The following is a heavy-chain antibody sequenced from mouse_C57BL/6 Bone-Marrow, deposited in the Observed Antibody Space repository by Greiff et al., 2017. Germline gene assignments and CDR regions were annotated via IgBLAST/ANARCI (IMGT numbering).Heavy chain of an antibody. D-gene: IGHD1-1*01. CDR3: ARHITTAVGDWYFDV. V-gene: IGHV5-2*01. CDR1: EYEFPSHD. J-gene: IGHJ1*03. CDR2: INSDGGST. Sequence: EVNVVESGGGLVQPGESLKLSCESNEYEFPSHDMSWVRKTPEKRLELVAAINSDGGSTYYPDTMERRFIISRDNTKKTLYLQMSSLRSEDTALYYCARHITTAVGDWYFDVWGTGTTVTVSS.